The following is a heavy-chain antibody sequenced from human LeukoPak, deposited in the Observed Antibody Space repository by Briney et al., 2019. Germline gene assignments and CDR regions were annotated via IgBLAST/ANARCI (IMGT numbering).Heavy chain of an antibody. CDR3: AKCSRSYYYYMDV. D-gene: IGHD3-10*02. J-gene: IGHJ6*03. CDR2: ISGSGGST. V-gene: IGHV3-23*01. Sequence: SGGSLRLSCAASGFTFSSYAMSWVRQAPGKGLEWVSAISGSGGSTYYADSVKGRFTISRDNSKNTLYLQMNSLRAEDTAVYYCAKCSRSYYYYMDVWGKGTTVTVSS. CDR1: GFTFSSYA.